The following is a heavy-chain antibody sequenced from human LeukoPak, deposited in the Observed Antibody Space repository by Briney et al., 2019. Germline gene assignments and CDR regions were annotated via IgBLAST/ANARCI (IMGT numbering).Heavy chain of an antibody. CDR3: ARDRGAVTDVFDY. D-gene: IGHD6-19*01. Sequence: GGSLRLSCVASGFTFSDYYMSWIRQAPGKGLEWVSYIRSSGTAIHYADSVKGRFTISRDNAKNSLYLQMNSLRAEDTAVYYCARDRGAVTDVFDYWGQGTLVTVSS. CDR1: GFTFSDYY. V-gene: IGHV3-11*04. J-gene: IGHJ4*02. CDR2: IRSSGTAI.